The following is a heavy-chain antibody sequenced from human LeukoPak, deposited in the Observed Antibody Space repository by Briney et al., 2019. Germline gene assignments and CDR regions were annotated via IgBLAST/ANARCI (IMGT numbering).Heavy chain of an antibody. Sequence: SETLSLTCSVSGASINSYYRNWIRQSPGKGLEWLGNVHYRGTTNYNPSLKSRVTLSLDSSKSQFALKVTSVTAADTAVYYCARHEPAAIKAFDIWGQGTMVTVSS. CDR2: VHYRGTT. J-gene: IGHJ3*02. CDR1: GASINSYY. V-gene: IGHV4-59*08. CDR3: ARHEPAAIKAFDI. D-gene: IGHD2-2*01.